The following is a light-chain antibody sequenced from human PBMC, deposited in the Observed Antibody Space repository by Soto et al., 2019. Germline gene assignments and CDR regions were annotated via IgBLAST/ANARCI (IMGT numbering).Light chain of an antibody. CDR3: SSYATTFTLV. V-gene: IGLV2-14*01. CDR2: EVT. Sequence: QSALTQPGSVSGSPGQSITISYSGTSSDVGGYNYVSWYQHHPGKVPKIIIYEVTHRASGVSDRFSGSKSGNTASLTISGLQAEDEADYYCSSYATTFTLVFGGGTKLTVL. CDR1: SSDVGGYNY. J-gene: IGLJ2*01.